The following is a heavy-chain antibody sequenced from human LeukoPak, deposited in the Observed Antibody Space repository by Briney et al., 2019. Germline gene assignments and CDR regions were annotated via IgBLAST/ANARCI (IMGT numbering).Heavy chain of an antibody. D-gene: IGHD3-16*01. CDR1: GFTFSSYS. CDR2: ISSSSSYI. CDR3: ARENVSPAWFDP. J-gene: IGHJ5*02. V-gene: IGHV3-21*01. Sequence: GGSLRLSCAASGFTFSSYSMNWVRQAPGKGLEWVSSISSSSSYIYYADSVKGRFTISRDNAKNSLHLQMNSLRAEDTAVYYCARENVSPAWFDPWGQGTLVTVSS.